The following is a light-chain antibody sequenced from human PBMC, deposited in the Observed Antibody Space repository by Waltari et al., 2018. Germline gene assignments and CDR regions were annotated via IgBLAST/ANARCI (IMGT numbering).Light chain of an antibody. V-gene: IGKV3-20*01. CDR3: QHYVRLPAT. J-gene: IGKJ1*01. CDR2: GAS. CDR1: QSVSRT. Sequence: EIVLTQSPGTVPLSPGERATLSCRASQSVSRTLAWYQQKPGQAPKLLIYGASIRATGIPDRFTGSGSGTDFSLTISSLEPEDFAIYFCQHYVRLPATFGQGTKVEIK.